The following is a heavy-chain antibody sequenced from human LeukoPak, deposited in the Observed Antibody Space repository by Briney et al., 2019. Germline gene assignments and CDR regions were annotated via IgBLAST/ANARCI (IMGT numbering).Heavy chain of an antibody. D-gene: IGHD4-17*01. V-gene: IGHV3-49*04. J-gene: IGHJ6*02. CDR3: TRDVNDYGDYSYYYGMDV. CDR2: IRSKAYGGTT. Sequence: GGSLRLSCTASGFTFGDYAMSWVRQAPGKGLEWVGFIRSKAYGGTTEYAASVKGRFTISRDDSKSIAYLQMNSQKTEDTAVYYCTRDVNDYGDYSYYYGMDVWGQGTTVTVSS. CDR1: GFTFGDYA.